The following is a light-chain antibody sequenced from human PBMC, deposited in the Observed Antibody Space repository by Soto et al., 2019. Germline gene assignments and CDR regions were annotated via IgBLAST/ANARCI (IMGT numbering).Light chain of an antibody. Sequence: QSVLTQPPSVSGAPGQRVTISCTGSSSNIGAGYYVHWYQQLPGTAPKLLIYGNSNRPSGVTDRFSGSKSGTSASLAITGLQAEDEAVYYCQSYDSTLSSWGLFGGGTKVTVL. J-gene: IGLJ2*01. CDR1: SSNIGAGYY. V-gene: IGLV1-40*01. CDR2: GNS. CDR3: QSYDSTLSSWGL.